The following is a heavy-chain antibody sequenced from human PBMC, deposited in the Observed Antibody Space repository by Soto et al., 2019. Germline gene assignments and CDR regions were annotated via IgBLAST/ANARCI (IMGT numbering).Heavy chain of an antibody. CDR3: ARNLGAKYGMDV. V-gene: IGHV3-73*02. Sequence: EVQLVESGGGLVQPGGSLTLSCAGSGFPFSGPIIHWVRQAPGKGLEWVGRIRSKANNYATAFAASVQGRVTISREDSKNTAFLQMNSLKIEDTAVYFCARNLGAKYGMDVWGQGTTVTVSS. CDR1: GFPFSGPI. CDR2: IRSKANNYAT. D-gene: IGHD1-26*01. J-gene: IGHJ6*02.